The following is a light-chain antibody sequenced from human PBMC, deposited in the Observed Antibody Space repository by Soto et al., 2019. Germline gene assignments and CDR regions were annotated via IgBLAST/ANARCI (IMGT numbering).Light chain of an antibody. V-gene: IGLV1-40*01. Sequence: QAVVTQPPSVSGAPGQRVTISCTGSSSNIGAGYDVHWYQQLPGTAPKLLIYGNSNRPSGVPDRFSGSKSGTSASLAITGLRAEDEADYYGQSYDSSLSGWVFGGGTQLTVL. CDR1: SSNIGAGYD. CDR3: QSYDSSLSGWV. CDR2: GNS. J-gene: IGLJ7*01.